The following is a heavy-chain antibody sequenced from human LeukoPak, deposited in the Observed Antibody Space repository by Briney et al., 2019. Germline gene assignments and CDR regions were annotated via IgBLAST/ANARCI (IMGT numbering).Heavy chain of an antibody. CDR3: ARGSVGYCSSTSCYRYWYFDL. CDR2: IYYSGST. Sequence: SETLSLTCAVYGGSFSGYYWSWIRQPPGKGLEWIGHIYYSGSTNYNPSLKSRVTISVDTSKNQFSLKLSSVTAADTAVYYCARGSVGYCSSTSCYRYWYFDLWGRGTLVTVSS. CDR1: GGSFSGYY. D-gene: IGHD2-2*01. V-gene: IGHV4-59*12. J-gene: IGHJ2*01.